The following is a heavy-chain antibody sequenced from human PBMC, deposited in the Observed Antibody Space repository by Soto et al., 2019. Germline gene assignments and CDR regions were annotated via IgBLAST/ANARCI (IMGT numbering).Heavy chain of an antibody. CDR2: IILIKGRA. V-gene: IGHV1-69*02. CDR1: GGSFTSYT. Sequence: QVQLVQSGAEVKKPGSSVKVSCEASGGSFTSYTFTWVRQAPGQGLEWMGRIILIKGRADYALKLQDRVKITADRSTKTVYMELRGLRHEDTAIYYCAKSLLFVDHAYMDVWGKGTTVTVSS. CDR3: AKSLLFVDHAYMDV. D-gene: IGHD2-21*01. J-gene: IGHJ6*03.